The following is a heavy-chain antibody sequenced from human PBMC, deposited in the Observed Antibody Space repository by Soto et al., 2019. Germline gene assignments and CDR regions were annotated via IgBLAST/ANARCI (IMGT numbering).Heavy chain of an antibody. D-gene: IGHD4-17*01. Sequence: SETLSLTCSVSGGSFSSGGFYWSWIRQHPGKGLEWIGYIYYSGTTYYTPSLKSRVTISLDTSKNQFSLKLSSVTAADTAVHYCARADYGDNWFDPWGQGTLVTVSS. V-gene: IGHV4-31*03. J-gene: IGHJ5*02. CDR2: IYYSGTT. CDR3: ARADYGDNWFDP. CDR1: GGSFSSGGFY.